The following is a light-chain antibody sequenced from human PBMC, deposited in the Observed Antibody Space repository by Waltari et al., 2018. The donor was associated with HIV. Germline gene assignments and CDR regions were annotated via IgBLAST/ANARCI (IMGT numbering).Light chain of an antibody. CDR2: GNT. Sequence: QSVLTQPPSVSGVPGQRVTISCTGNTSNIGAGYDVHWYQQLPGTAPKLLIYGNTNRPSGVPDRFSGSTSGTSASLAITGLQADDEADFYCQSYDSSLSGVIFGGGTKLTVL. CDR3: QSYDSSLSGVI. V-gene: IGLV1-40*01. J-gene: IGLJ2*01. CDR1: TSNIGAGYD.